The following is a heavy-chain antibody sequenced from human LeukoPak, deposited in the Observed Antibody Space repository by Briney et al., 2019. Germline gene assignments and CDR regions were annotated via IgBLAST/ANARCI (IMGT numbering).Heavy chain of an antibody. Sequence: PGGSLRLSCAASGFTVSSNYMSWVRQAPGKGLEWVSVIYSGGSTYYADSVKGRFTISRDNSKNTLYLQMNSLRAEDTAVYYCARSSSGYSLNWFDTWGQGTLVTVSS. CDR3: ARSSSGYSLNWFDT. D-gene: IGHD3-22*01. CDR1: GFTVSSNY. V-gene: IGHV3-53*01. CDR2: IYSGGST. J-gene: IGHJ5*02.